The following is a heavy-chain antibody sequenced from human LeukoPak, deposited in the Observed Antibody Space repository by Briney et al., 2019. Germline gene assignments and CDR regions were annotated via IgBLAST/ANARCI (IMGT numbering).Heavy chain of an antibody. V-gene: IGHV1-18*01. CDR3: ARDRSYCSSTSCYGNDAFDI. J-gene: IGHJ3*02. CDR1: GYTFTSYG. D-gene: IGHD2-2*01. CDR2: ISAYNGNT. Sequence: ASVKVSCKASGYTFTSYGISWVRQAPGQGLEWMGWISAYNGNTNYAQKLQGRVTKTTDTSTSTAYMELRSLRSDDTAVYYCARDRSYCSSTSCYGNDAFDIWGQGTMVTVSS.